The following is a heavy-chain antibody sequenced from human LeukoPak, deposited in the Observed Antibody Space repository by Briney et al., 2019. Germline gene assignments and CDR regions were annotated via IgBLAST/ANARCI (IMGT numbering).Heavy chain of an antibody. V-gene: IGHV4-59*08. J-gene: IGHJ4*02. CDR1: GGSISSYC. CDR2: IYDSGST. D-gene: IGHD3-22*01. Sequence: PSETLSLTCSVAGGSISSYCWSWIRQPPGKGLEWIGYIYDSGSTNYNPSLKSRVTISVDMSKNQFSLKLSSVTAADTAVYCCARAVAYYYVSSGYPTLDHWGQGTLVTASS. CDR3: ARAVAYYYVSSGYPTLDH.